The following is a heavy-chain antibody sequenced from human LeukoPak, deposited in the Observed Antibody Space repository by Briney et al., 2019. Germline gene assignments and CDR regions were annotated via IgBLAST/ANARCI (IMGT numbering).Heavy chain of an antibody. Sequence: SVKVSCKASGGTFSSYAISWVRQAPGQGLEWMGRIIPIFGTANYAQKFQGRVTITTDESTSTAYMELSSLRSEDTAVYYCARVEMVRSHYDSSGYYYVKDYWGQGTLVTVSS. CDR2: IIPIFGTA. CDR1: GGTFSSYA. V-gene: IGHV1-69*05. J-gene: IGHJ4*02. D-gene: IGHD3-22*01. CDR3: ARVEMVRSHYDSSGYYYVKDY.